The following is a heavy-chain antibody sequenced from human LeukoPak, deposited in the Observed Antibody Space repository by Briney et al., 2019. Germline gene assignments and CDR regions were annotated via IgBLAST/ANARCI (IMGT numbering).Heavy chain of an antibody. Sequence: ASVKVSCKASGYTFTSYYMHWVRQAPGQGLEWMGIINPSGGSTSYAQKFQGRVTMTRDTSTSTVYMELSSLRSEDTAVYYCARDAGSSGWYVNGDYWGQGTLVTVSS. V-gene: IGHV1-46*01. CDR2: INPSGGST. D-gene: IGHD6-19*01. CDR1: GYTFTSYY. CDR3: ARDAGSSGWYVNGDY. J-gene: IGHJ4*02.